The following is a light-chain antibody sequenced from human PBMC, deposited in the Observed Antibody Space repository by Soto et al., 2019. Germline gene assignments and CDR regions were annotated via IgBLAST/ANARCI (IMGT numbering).Light chain of an antibody. V-gene: IGKV3-11*01. CDR3: QQRSDWQYT. CDR1: QRITSY. Sequence: VLTQSPATLSLSPGERATLSCRASQRITSYLAWYQQRPGQAPRLLIYDAMNRASGVPARFSGSRSGTDFTLTISSLQPEDFAVYFCQQRSDWQYTFGQGTKVE. CDR2: DAM. J-gene: IGKJ2*01.